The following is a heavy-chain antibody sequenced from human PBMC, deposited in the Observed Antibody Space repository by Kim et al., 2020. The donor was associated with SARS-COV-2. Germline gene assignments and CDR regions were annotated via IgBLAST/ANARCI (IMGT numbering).Heavy chain of an antibody. V-gene: IGHV1-18*01. CDR2: ISAYNGNT. J-gene: IGHJ6*02. D-gene: IGHD3-3*01. Sequence: ASVKVSCKASGYTFTSYGISWVRQAPGQGLEWMGWISAYNGNTNYAQKLQGRVTMTTDTSTSTAYMELRSLRSDDTAVYYCARDRDSWGTIFGVVIWEAHGMDVWGQGTTVTVSS. CDR3: ARDRDSWGTIFGVVIWEAHGMDV. CDR1: GYTFTSYG.